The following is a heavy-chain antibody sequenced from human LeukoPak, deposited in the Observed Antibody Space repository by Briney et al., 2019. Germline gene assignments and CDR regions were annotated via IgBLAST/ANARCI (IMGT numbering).Heavy chain of an antibody. V-gene: IGHV4-39*01. CDR3: ARQLRAAAHYVLYYYYMDV. CDR1: GGSISSSNYY. D-gene: IGHD6-13*01. J-gene: IGHJ6*03. Sequence: SETLSLTCTVSGGSISSSNYYWGWIRQPPGTGLEWIGSIYYSGNTDYNPSLKSRVTIFVDTSKNQFSLKLSSVTAADTAVYYCARQLRAAAHYVLYYYYMDVWGKGPTVTISS. CDR2: IYYSGNT.